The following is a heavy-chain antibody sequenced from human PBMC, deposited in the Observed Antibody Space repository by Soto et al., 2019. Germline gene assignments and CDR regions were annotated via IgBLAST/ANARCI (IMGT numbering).Heavy chain of an antibody. D-gene: IGHD6-13*01. CDR3: ARTRKQQLAIDY. V-gene: IGHV3-33*01. CDR1: GFTFSSYG. CDR2: IWYDGSNK. J-gene: IGHJ4*02. Sequence: HPGGSLRLSCAASGFTFSSYGMHWVRQAPGKGLEWVAVIWYDGSNKYYADSVKGRFTISRDNSKNTLYLQMNSLRAEDTAVYYCARTRKQQLAIDYWGQGTLVTVSS.